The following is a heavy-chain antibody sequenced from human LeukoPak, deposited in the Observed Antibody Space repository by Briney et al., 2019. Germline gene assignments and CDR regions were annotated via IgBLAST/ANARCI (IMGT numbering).Heavy chain of an antibody. V-gene: IGHV5-51*01. J-gene: IGHJ4*02. CDR3: ARLWRDYVWGSYRPGYYFDY. Sequence: GESLKTSLKGSGYSFTSYWIGWVPQTPGKGLELMGIIYPGDSDTRYSPSFQGQLTISDDKSISTAYPQWSSLKASDTAMEYCARLWRDYVWGSYRPGYYFDYWGQGTLVTVSS. CDR2: IYPGDSDT. CDR1: GYSFTSYW. D-gene: IGHD3-16*02.